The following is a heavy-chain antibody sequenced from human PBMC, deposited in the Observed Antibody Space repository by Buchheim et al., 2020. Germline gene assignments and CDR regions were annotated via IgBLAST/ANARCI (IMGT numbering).Heavy chain of an antibody. CDR3: ARDRVGPTDY. CDR1: GYSFIDYY. V-gene: IGHV1-2*06. Sequence: QVQLVQSGAEVKRPGASVKVSCRTSGYSFIDYYIHWVRQAPGQGLEWMGRINPNSGATDYARQFRGRVTMTRDTSTSTAYMEVAGLTSDDTARYYCARDRVGPTDYWGQGT. D-gene: IGHD1-26*01. CDR2: INPNSGAT. J-gene: IGHJ4*02.